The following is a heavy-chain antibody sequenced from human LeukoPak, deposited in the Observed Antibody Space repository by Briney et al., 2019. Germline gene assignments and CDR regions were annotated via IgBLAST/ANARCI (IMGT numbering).Heavy chain of an antibody. D-gene: IGHD5-24*01. CDR2: IYTSGST. J-gene: IGHJ4*02. Sequence: PSQTLSLTCTVSGGSISSGSYYWSWIRQPAGKGLEWIGRIYTSGSTNYNPSLKSRVTISVDTSKNQFSLKLSSVTAADTAVYYCARHMDGYNDFDYWGQGTLVTVSS. CDR1: GGSISSGSYY. CDR3: ARHMDGYNDFDY. V-gene: IGHV4-61*02.